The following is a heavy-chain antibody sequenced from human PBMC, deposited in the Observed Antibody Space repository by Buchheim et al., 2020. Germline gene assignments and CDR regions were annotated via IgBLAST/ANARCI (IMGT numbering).Heavy chain of an antibody. CDR1: GFTFSSYG. Sequence: QVQLVESGGGVVQPGRSLRLSCAASGFTFSSYGMHWVRQAPGKGLEWVAVIWYDGSNKYYADSVKGRFAISRDNSKNTLYLQMNSLRAEDTAVYYCARAYYDILTGYQSYWYFDLWGRGTL. CDR2: IWYDGSNK. CDR3: ARAYYDILTGYQSYWYFDL. J-gene: IGHJ2*01. V-gene: IGHV3-33*01. D-gene: IGHD3-9*01.